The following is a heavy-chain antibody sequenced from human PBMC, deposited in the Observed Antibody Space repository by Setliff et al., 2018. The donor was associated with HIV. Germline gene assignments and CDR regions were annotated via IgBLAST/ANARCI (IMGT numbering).Heavy chain of an antibody. CDR2: INPNSGGT. Sequence: ASVKVSCKASGYTFTGYYMHWVRQAPGQGLEWMGWINPNSGGTNYAQKFQGRVTVTRDTSISTAYMELSRLRSDDTAVYYCARVSLDYDSSGYRNWFDPWGQGTLVTVSS. D-gene: IGHD3-22*01. CDR1: GYTFTGYY. J-gene: IGHJ5*02. V-gene: IGHV1-2*02. CDR3: ARVSLDYDSSGYRNWFDP.